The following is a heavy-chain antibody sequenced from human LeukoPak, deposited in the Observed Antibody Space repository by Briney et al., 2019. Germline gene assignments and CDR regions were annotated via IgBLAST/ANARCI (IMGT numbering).Heavy chain of an antibody. V-gene: IGHV1-3*02. D-gene: IGHD3-22*01. CDR1: GYTFTSYA. CDR2: SNAGNGNT. J-gene: IGHJ4*02. Sequence: GASVKVSCKASGYTFTSYAMHWVRQAPGQRLEWMGWSNAGNGNTKYSQEFQGRVTITRDTSASTAYMELSSLRSEDTAVYYCARGAYYYDSSGYELDYWGQGTLVTVSS. CDR3: ARGAYYYDSSGYELDY.